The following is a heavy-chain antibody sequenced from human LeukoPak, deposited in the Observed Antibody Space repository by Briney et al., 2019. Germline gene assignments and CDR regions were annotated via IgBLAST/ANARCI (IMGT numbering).Heavy chain of an antibody. CDR1: GGSISSGSYY. D-gene: IGHD4-11*01. CDR2: IYTSGST. J-gene: IGHJ4*02. Sequence: PSQTLSLTCTVSGGSISSGSYYWSWIRQPAGKGLEWIGRIYTSGSTNYNPSLKSRVTISVDTSKNQFSLKLSSVTAADTAVYYCARDGNDYSSDYWGQGTLVTVSS. V-gene: IGHV4-61*02. CDR3: ARDGNDYSSDY.